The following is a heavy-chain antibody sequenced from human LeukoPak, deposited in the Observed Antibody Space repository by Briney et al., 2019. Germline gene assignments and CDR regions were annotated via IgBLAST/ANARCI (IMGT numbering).Heavy chain of an antibody. CDR2: ITGSGGNT. D-gene: IGHD6-13*01. J-gene: IGHJ6*02. Sequence: GGSLRLSCAASGFISSSYSMSWVRQAPGKGLEWVSVITGSGGNTYYADSVKGRFTISKDNSKNTVYLQMSSLRVDDTAVYYCAKAASSSWPSYYYGMDVWGQGTTVTVSS. V-gene: IGHV3-23*01. CDR3: AKAASSSWPSYYYGMDV. CDR1: GFISSSYS.